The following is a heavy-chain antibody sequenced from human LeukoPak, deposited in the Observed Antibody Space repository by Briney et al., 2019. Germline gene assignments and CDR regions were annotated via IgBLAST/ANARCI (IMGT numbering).Heavy chain of an antibody. CDR3: ASSALGSGRDYYYYGMDV. V-gene: IGHV4-4*07. J-gene: IGHJ6*02. Sequence: SETLSLTCTVSGGSISSYYWSWIRQPAGKGLEWIGRIHTSGSTNYNPSLKSRVTMSVDTSKNQFSLKLSSVTAADTAVYYCASSALGSGRDYYYYGMDVWGQGTTVTVSS. CDR2: IHTSGST. D-gene: IGHD1-26*01. CDR1: GGSISSYY.